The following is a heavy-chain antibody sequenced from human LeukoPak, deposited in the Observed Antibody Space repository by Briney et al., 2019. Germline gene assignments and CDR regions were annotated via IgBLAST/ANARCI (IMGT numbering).Heavy chain of an antibody. D-gene: IGHD2-15*01. V-gene: IGHV3-15*01. CDR1: EFTVNNNY. J-gene: IGHJ4*02. CDR3: TTGGGTMDF. Sequence: PGGSLRLSCAASEFTVNNNYMNWVRQAPGKGLEWVGLFTSRSAGGSIHYAAPVQGRFTILAEDSKNTWYLQMNGLQIEDTGIYYCTTGGGTMDFWGQGTLVTVSS. CDR2: FTSRSAGGSI.